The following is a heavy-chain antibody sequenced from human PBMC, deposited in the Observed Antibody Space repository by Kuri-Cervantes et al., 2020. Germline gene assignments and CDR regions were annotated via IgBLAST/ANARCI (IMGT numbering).Heavy chain of an antibody. CDR1: GYSFTSYA. V-gene: IGHV1-3*01. CDR2: INAGNGNT. CDR3: SRIAVAGHFNY. D-gene: IGHD6-19*01. Sequence: ASVKVSCKASGYSFTSYAIHWVRQAPGQRLEWMGWINAGNGNTKYSQKFQGRVTITRDTSASTAYMELSSLRSEDTAVYYRSRIAVAGHFNYWGQGALVTVSS. J-gene: IGHJ4*02.